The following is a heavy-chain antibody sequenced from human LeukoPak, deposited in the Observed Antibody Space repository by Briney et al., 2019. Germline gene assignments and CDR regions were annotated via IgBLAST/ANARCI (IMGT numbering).Heavy chain of an antibody. J-gene: IGHJ4*02. CDR1: GGSFSGYY. D-gene: IGHD6-6*01. CDR2: INHSGST. Sequence: SETLSLTCAVYGGSFSGYYWSWIRQPPGKGLEWIGEINHSGSTNYNPSLKSRVTISVDTSKNQFSLRLTSVTAADTAVYYCARGIPARSIDYWGQGTLVTVSS. V-gene: IGHV4-34*01. CDR3: ARGIPARSIDY.